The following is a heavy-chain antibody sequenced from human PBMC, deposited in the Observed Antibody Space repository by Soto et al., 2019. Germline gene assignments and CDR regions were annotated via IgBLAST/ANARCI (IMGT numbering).Heavy chain of an antibody. D-gene: IGHD1-26*01. Sequence: SVKGCWKASGGAFSSYAISLVRQAPGQGLEWMGGIIPIFGTANYAQKFQGRVTITADESTSTAYMELSSLRSEDTAVYYCARDTREGSYRWFDPWRQGTLVTVSS. J-gene: IGHJ5*02. CDR1: GGAFSSYA. CDR2: IIPIFGTA. CDR3: ARDTREGSYRWFDP. V-gene: IGHV1-69*13.